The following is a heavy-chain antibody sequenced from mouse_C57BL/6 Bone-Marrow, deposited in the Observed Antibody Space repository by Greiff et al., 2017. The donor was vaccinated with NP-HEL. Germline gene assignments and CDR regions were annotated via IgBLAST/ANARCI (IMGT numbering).Heavy chain of an antibody. CDR2: ISYDGSN. CDR1: GYSITSGYY. J-gene: IGHJ2*01. D-gene: IGHD1-1*01. V-gene: IGHV3-6*01. Sequence: ESGPGLVKPSQSLSLTCSVTGYSITSGYYWNWIRQFPGNKLEWMGYISYDGSNNYNPSLKNRISITRDTSKNQFFLKLNSVTTEDTATYYCARRGDYGSDFDYWGQGTTLTVSS. CDR3: ARRGDYGSDFDY.